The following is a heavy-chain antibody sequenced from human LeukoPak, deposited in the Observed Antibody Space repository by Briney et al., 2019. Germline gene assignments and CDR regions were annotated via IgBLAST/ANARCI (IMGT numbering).Heavy chain of an antibody. J-gene: IGHJ4*02. Sequence: GGSLRLPCAASGFTFSSYAMHWVRQAPGKGLEWVAVISYDGSNKYYADSVKGRFTISRDNSKNTLYLQMNSLRAEDTAVYYCARDRVSVGTVTTPGYWGQGTLVTVSS. CDR2: ISYDGSNK. CDR3: ARDRVSVGTVTTPGY. V-gene: IGHV3-30*04. D-gene: IGHD4-17*01. CDR1: GFTFSSYA.